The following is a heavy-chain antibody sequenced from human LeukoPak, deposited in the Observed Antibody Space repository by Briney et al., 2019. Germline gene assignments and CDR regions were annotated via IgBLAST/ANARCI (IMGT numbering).Heavy chain of an antibody. CDR3: ARVGAPMIVAIGGAFDL. V-gene: IGHV1-46*01. CDR2: INPSGGST. J-gene: IGHJ3*01. D-gene: IGHD3-22*01. Sequence: ASVKVSCKATGCSFIGFYMHWVRQAPGQGIEWMGIINPSGGSTSYAQKFQGRVTMTRDTSTSTVYMELSSLRSEDTAVYYCARVGAPMIVAIGGAFDLWGQGRMVTVSS. CDR1: GCSFIGFY.